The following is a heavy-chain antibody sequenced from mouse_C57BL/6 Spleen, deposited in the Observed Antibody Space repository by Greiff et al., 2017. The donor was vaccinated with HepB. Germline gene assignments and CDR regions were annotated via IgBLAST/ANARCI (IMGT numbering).Heavy chain of an antibody. CDR2: ISDGGSYT. CDR3: ARDRDYYGSSYDAMDY. D-gene: IGHD1-1*01. V-gene: IGHV5-4*01. Sequence: EVNVVESGGGLVKPGGSLKLSCAASGFTFSSYAMSWVRQTPEKRLEWVATISDGGSYTYYPDNVKGRFTISRDNAKNNLYLQMSHLKSEDTAMYYCARDRDYYGSSYDAMDYWGQGTSVTVSS. CDR1: GFTFSSYA. J-gene: IGHJ4*01.